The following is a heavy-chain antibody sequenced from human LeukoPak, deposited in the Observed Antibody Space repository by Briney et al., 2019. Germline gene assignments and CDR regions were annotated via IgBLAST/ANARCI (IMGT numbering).Heavy chain of an antibody. CDR1: GFTFSDYY. V-gene: IGHV3-11*01. Sequence: SGGSLRLSCAASGFTFSDYYMNWIRQAPGKALEWVSYITSRDTTVYYAASVKGRFTISRDNAKNSMYLQMNSLRAEDTAVYYCAREGRCSSTSCYATYYYMDVWGKGTTVTVSS. CDR3: AREGRCSSTSCYATYYYMDV. D-gene: IGHD2-2*01. J-gene: IGHJ6*03. CDR2: ITSRDTTV.